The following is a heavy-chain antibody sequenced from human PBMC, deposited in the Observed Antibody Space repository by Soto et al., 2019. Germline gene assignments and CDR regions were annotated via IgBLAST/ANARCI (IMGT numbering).Heavy chain of an antibody. V-gene: IGHV4-31*03. CDR3: ARDGGDGVDY. D-gene: IGHD3-16*01. CDR2: IYYTGNT. CDR1: GGSISSTTSY. Sequence: QVQLQESGPGLVKPSQTLSLTCTVSGGSISSTTSYWSWIRQHPGEGLEWIGYIYYTGNTYYNPSLKSRVTISVDTSENQCSLKLTSVTVADTAVYYWARDGGDGVDYWGQGALVTVAS. J-gene: IGHJ4*02.